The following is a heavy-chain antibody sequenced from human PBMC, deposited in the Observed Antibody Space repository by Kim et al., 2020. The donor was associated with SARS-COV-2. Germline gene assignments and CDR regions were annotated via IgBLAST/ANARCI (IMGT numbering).Heavy chain of an antibody. Sequence: GGSLRLSCAASGFTFSSYGMHWVRQAPGKGLEWVAVISYDGSNKYYADSVKSRFTISRDNSKNTLYLQMNSLRAEDTAVYYCAKDRIVVGPAALDYWGQGTLVTVSS. CDR3: AKDRIVVGPAALDY. D-gene: IGHD2-2*01. V-gene: IGHV3-30*18. CDR1: GFTFSSYG. J-gene: IGHJ4*02. CDR2: ISYDGSNK.